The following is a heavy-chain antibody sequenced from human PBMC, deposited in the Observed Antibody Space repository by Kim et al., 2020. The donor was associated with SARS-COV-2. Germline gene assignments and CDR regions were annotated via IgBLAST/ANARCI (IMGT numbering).Heavy chain of an antibody. D-gene: IGHD3-10*01. CDR2: IKSKTDGWAT. Sequence: GGSLRLSCAASGFTFSNAWMSWVRQAPGKGLEWVGRIKSKTDGWATDYAAPVKGRFTISRDDSKNTPYLQMNSLKTEDTAVYYCTTSPYGSGCYYRDYY. CDR1: GFTFSNAW. V-gene: IGHV3-15*01. CDR3: TTSPYGSGCYYRDYY. J-gene: IGHJ6*01.